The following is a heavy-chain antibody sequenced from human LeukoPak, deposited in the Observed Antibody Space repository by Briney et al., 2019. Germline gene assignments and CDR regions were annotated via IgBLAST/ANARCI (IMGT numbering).Heavy chain of an antibody. J-gene: IGHJ4*02. Sequence: GGSLRLSCAASGFTFSSYAMSWVRQAPGKGLEWVSAISGSGGSTYYADSVKGRFTISRDNSKNTLYLQMNSLRAEDTAVYYCAKVRGYYYDSSGYHVDYWGQGTLVTVSS. CDR2: ISGSGGST. CDR1: GFTFSSYA. CDR3: AKVRGYYYDSSGYHVDY. D-gene: IGHD3-22*01. V-gene: IGHV3-23*01.